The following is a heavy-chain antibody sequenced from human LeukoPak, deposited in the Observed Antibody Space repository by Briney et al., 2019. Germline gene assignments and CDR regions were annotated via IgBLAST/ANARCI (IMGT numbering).Heavy chain of an antibody. Sequence: SETLSLTCTVSGGSISSSSYHWGWIRQTPGKGLEWIANIYHRGNTYYNPSLKSRVTISVDTSKNQFSLKLSSVTAADTAVYYCARHLCSSTSCYDYYYYGMDVWGQGTTVTVSS. V-gene: IGHV4-39*01. CDR1: GGSISSSSYH. D-gene: IGHD2-2*01. J-gene: IGHJ6*02. CDR3: ARHLCSSTSCYDYYYYGMDV. CDR2: IYHRGNT.